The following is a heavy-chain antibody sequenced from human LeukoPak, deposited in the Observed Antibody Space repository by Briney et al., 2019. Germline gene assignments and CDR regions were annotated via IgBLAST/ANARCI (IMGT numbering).Heavy chain of an antibody. Sequence: GGSLRLSCAASGFTVSSNYMSWVRQAPGKGLEWVSAISGSGGSTYYADSVKGRFTISRDNSKNTLYLQMNSLRAEDTAVYYCAKIAVLRPRGAFDIWGQGTMVTVSS. CDR1: GFTVSSNY. D-gene: IGHD3-3*01. V-gene: IGHV3-23*01. J-gene: IGHJ3*02. CDR2: ISGSGGST. CDR3: AKIAVLRPRGAFDI.